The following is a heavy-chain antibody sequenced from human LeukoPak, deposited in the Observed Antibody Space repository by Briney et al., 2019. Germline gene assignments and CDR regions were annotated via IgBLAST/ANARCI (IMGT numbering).Heavy chain of an antibody. Sequence: SETLSLTCTVSGGSISSSSYYWGWIRQPPGKGLEWIGSIYYSGSTYYNPSLKSRVTISVDTSKNQFSLKLSSVTAADTAVYYCANLQNDHANYYYMDVWGKGTTVTVSS. D-gene: IGHD4-11*01. V-gene: IGHV4-39*07. CDR3: ANLQNDHANYYYMDV. J-gene: IGHJ6*03. CDR1: GGSISSSSYY. CDR2: IYYSGST.